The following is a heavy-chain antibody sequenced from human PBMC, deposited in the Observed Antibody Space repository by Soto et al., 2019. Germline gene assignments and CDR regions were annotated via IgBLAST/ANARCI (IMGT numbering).Heavy chain of an antibody. CDR1: GGTFSSYT. D-gene: IGHD6-6*01. V-gene: IGHV1-69*08. Sequence: QVQLVQSGAEVKKPGSSVKVSCKASGGTFSSYTISWVRQAPGQGLEWMGRIIPILGIANYAQKFQGRVTITADKSTSTAYMELSSLRSEGTAVYYCATEYSSSYYYYYYMDVWGKGTTVTVSS. CDR2: IIPILGIA. J-gene: IGHJ6*03. CDR3: ATEYSSSYYYYYYMDV.